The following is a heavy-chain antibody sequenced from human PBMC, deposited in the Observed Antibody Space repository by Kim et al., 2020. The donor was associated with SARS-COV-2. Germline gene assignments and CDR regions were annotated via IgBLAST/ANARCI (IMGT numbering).Heavy chain of an antibody. V-gene: IGHV3-74*01. CDR3: AKGGLPGALDY. Sequence: TGYADPRKSRFTISRNNAKNTHSLQMNSLSAEDTAMYYCAKGGLPGALDYWGQGTLVTVSS. CDR2: T. J-gene: IGHJ4*02. D-gene: IGHD3-16*01.